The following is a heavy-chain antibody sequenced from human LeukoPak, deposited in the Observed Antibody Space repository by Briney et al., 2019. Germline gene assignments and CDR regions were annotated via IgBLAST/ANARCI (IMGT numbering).Heavy chain of an antibody. CDR1: GGTFSSYA. D-gene: IGHD2-15*01. Sequence: ASVTVSCKASGGTFSSYAISWVRQGPGQGLEWMRGVIPIFGTANYAQKFQGRVTITTDESTSTAYMELSSLRSEDTAVYYCARAFSGGSCYGSVRWFDPWGQGTLVTVSS. CDR2: VIPIFGTA. CDR3: ARAFSGGSCYGSVRWFDP. J-gene: IGHJ5*02. V-gene: IGHV1-69*05.